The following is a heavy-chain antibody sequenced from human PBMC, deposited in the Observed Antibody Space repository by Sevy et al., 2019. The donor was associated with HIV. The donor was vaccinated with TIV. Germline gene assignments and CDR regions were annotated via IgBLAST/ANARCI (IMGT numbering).Heavy chain of an antibody. Sequence: SETLSLTCTVSGDSFSSSSYLWGWIRQPPGKGLEYIGSIYYSGSTYYKPSLKSRVTISMDASKNQLSLRLRSVTAADTALYYCARLHIAVAGKPLWGQGTMVTVSS. CDR2: IYYSGST. V-gene: IGHV4-39*01. J-gene: IGHJ3*01. D-gene: IGHD6-19*01. CDR3: ARLHIAVAGKPL. CDR1: GDSFSSSSYL.